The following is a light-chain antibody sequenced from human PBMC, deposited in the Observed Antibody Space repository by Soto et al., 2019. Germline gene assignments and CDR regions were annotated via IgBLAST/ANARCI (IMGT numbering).Light chain of an antibody. Sequence: EIVLTQSPGTLSLYPGEXATLSCRASQSVGTTYFAWYQQKPGQAPRLLIYGTSSRATGIPDRFSGSGSGTDFTLTISRLEPEDFAVYYCHQYNSSPLTFGGGTKVDIK. J-gene: IGKJ4*01. CDR2: GTS. CDR3: HQYNSSPLT. CDR1: QSVGTTY. V-gene: IGKV3-20*01.